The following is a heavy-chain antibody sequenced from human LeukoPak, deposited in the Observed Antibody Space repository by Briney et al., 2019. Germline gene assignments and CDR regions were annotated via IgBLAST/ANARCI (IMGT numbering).Heavy chain of an antibody. CDR3: AKDPYDSSGYPYYFDY. Sequence: QTGGSLRLSCAASGFTFSSYAMSWVRQAPGKGLEWVSAISGSGGSTYYTDSVKGRFTISRDNSKNTLSLQMNSLRAEDTAVYYCAKDPYDSSGYPYYFDYWGQGTLVTVSS. CDR2: ISGSGGST. J-gene: IGHJ4*02. D-gene: IGHD3-22*01. V-gene: IGHV3-23*01. CDR1: GFTFSSYA.